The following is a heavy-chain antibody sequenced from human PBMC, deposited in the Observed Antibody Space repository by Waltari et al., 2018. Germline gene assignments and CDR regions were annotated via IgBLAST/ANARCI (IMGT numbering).Heavy chain of an antibody. CDR3: ARERPVVYYGMDV. V-gene: IGHV3-53*01. J-gene: IGHJ6*02. CDR1: GFSVSSNY. Sequence: EVQLVESGGGLIQPGESLRLSFAASGFSVSSNYMSWVRQVPGKGLEWVSVIYSGGSIYYADSVKGRFSISRDNSKNTLYLQMNSLRDEDSAIYYCARERPVVYYGMDVWGRGTTVTVSS. D-gene: IGHD2-2*01. CDR2: IYSGGSI.